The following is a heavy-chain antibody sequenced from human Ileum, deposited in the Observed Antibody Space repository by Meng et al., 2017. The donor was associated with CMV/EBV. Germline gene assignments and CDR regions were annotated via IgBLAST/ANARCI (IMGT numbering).Heavy chain of an antibody. CDR1: GFSLTTDGMA. D-gene: IGHD2-8*02. CDR3: AHLSARRTEKFDY. Sequence: QINFKESCPALVKPTQTLTMTCTFSGFSLTTDGMAVAWIRQSPGKALELLAVIYWDGDKRYRSSLKTRLTITKDTSKDQVLLTMTNMDPLDTATYYCAHLSARRTEKFDYWGQGVLVTVSS. V-gene: IGHV2-5*02. CDR2: IYWDGDK. J-gene: IGHJ4*02.